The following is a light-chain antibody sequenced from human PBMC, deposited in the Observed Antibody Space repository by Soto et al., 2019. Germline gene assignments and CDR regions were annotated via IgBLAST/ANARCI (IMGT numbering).Light chain of an antibody. CDR2: GAS. J-gene: IGKJ2*01. CDR3: QQYGSSPYT. V-gene: IGKV3-20*01. Sequence: EIVLTQSPGTLCLSPGERATLSCRASQSVTNSFLAWLQQKPGQAPRLLIYGASSRATGISDRFSGSGSGTDFTLTISRLEPEDFAVYYCQQYGSSPYTFGQGTNLEIK. CDR1: QSVTNSF.